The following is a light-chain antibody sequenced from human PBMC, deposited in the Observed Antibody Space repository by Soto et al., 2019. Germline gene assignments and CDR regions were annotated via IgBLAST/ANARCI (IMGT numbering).Light chain of an antibody. CDR2: GAS. CDR3: QQYERWPPLT. CDR1: QSVRSE. V-gene: IGKV3-15*01. J-gene: IGKJ4*01. Sequence: EIVMTQSPASLSVSPGERVTLSCRASQSVRSELAWYQQKSGQPPRLLIYGASTRATSIPARLSGSGSGTEFTLTINDLQSEDFAVYYCQQYERWPPLTFGGGTKVDIK.